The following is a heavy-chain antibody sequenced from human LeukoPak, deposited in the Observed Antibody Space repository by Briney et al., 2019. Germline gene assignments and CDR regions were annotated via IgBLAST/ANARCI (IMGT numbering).Heavy chain of an antibody. CDR1: GFTFSSYA. CDR3: AKHQVRSHDY. CDR2: ISGSGDNT. Sequence: GGSLRLSCAASGFTFSSYAMSWVRQAPGKGLEWVSGISGSGDNTYYADSVKGRFTISRDNSKNTLYVQVNSLRAEDTAVYYCAKHQVRSHDYWGQGTLVTVSS. J-gene: IGHJ4*02. V-gene: IGHV3-23*01.